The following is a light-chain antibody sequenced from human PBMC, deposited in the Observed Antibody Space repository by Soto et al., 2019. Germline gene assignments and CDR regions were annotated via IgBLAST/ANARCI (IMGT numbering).Light chain of an antibody. J-gene: IGLJ7*01. V-gene: IGLV2-18*02. CDR2: EVS. CDR3: NSYTGSSTYV. Sequence: QSVLTQPPSVSGSPGQSVAISCTGTSSDVGSYNRVSWYQQPPGAAPKLMIYEVSNRPPGVPDRFSGSKSGNTASLTISGLQAEDEADYYCNSYTGSSTYVFGPGTQLTVL. CDR1: SSDVGSYNR.